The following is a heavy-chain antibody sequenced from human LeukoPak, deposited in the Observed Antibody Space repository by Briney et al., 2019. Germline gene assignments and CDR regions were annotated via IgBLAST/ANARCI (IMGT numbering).Heavy chain of an antibody. Sequence: GGSLRLSCAASGFTLSNAYMSWVPQAPGKGLEWGGRIKHKNNGGTTDYAAPVKGRFTISRDDSKNTLYLQMNSLKTEDAAVYYCTTTIVGVTTWFDPWGQGTLVTVSS. D-gene: IGHD1-26*01. V-gene: IGHV3-15*01. CDR2: IKHKNNGGTT. CDR1: GFTLSNAY. CDR3: TTTIVGVTTWFDP. J-gene: IGHJ5*02.